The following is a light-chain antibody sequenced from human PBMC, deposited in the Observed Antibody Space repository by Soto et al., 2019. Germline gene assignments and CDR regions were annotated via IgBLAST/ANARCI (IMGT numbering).Light chain of an antibody. Sequence: QSALTQPASVSGSPGQSITISCTGTSSDVGGYNYVSWYQQHPGKAPKLMIFDVSDRPSGISNRFSGSKSGNTAFLTISGLQAEDEADYYCSSYTSSITYVFGTGTKLTVL. V-gene: IGLV2-14*03. CDR1: SSDVGGYNY. J-gene: IGLJ1*01. CDR3: SSYTSSITYV. CDR2: DVS.